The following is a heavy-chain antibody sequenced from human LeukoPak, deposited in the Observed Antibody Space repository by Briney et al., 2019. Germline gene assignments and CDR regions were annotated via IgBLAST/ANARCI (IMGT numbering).Heavy chain of an antibody. J-gene: IGHJ4*02. CDR3: ARDDYGDYVDY. D-gene: IGHD4-17*01. Sequence: ASVKVSCKASGYTFTNYYIHWVRQAPGQGLECMGIINPSGGSTSYAQKFQGRVTMTRDMSTSTVYMELSRLRSDDTAVYYCARDDYGDYVDYWGQGTLVTVSS. CDR2: INPSGGST. V-gene: IGHV1-46*01. CDR1: GYTFTNYY.